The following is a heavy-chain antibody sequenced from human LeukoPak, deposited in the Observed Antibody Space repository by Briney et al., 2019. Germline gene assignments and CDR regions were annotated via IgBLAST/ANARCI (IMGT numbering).Heavy chain of an antibody. Sequence: GGSLRLSCVDSGFTFTNAWMSWVRQAPGKGLEWIGRIKSKTDGETTNYAEPVRGRFTISRDDSKSAVYLQMNSLKIEDTAVYYCTTDLGTYYHGSQRLIPIDYWGQGTLVTVSS. V-gene: IGHV3-15*01. CDR3: TTDLGTYYHGSQRLIPIDY. D-gene: IGHD3-10*01. J-gene: IGHJ4*02. CDR1: GFTFTNAW. CDR2: IKSKTDGETT.